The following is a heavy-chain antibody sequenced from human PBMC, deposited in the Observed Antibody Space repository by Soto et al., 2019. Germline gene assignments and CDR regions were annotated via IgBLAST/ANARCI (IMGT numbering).Heavy chain of an antibody. J-gene: IGHJ6*02. CDR2: INPSGGST. D-gene: IGHD3-16*01. CDR3: AKDRGRATSGDYYYYGMDV. Sequence: ASVKVSCKASGSTFTSYYMHWVRQAPGQGLEWMGRINPSGGSTDYAEKFQSRVTMTRDASTSTVYMELSSLRSDDTAVYYCAKDRGRATSGDYYYYGMDVWGQGTTVTVSS. V-gene: IGHV1-46*01. CDR1: GSTFTSYY.